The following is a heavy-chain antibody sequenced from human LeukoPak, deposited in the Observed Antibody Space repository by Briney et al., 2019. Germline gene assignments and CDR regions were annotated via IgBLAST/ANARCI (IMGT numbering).Heavy chain of an antibody. V-gene: IGHV3-15*01. CDR3: TTGRILATAIIRQFDY. CDR1: GFTFSSYA. J-gene: IGHJ4*02. D-gene: IGHD5-18*01. Sequence: TGGSLRLSCAASGFTFSSYAMSWVRQAPGKGLEWVGRIKSKTDGGTTDYAAPVKGRFTISRDDSKNTLYLQMNSLKTEDTAVYYCTTGRILATAIIRQFDYWGQGTLVTVSS. CDR2: IKSKTDGGTT.